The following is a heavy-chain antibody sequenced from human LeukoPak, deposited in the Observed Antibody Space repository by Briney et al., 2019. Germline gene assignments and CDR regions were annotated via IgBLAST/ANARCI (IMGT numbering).Heavy chain of an antibody. J-gene: IGHJ4*02. CDR2: IIPILVIA. V-gene: IGHV1-69*04. Sequence: GASVKVSCKASGGTFSSYAISWVRQAPGQGLEWMGRIIPILVIANYAQKFQGRVTITADKSTSTAYMELSSLRSEDTAVYYCARGNYYDSSGYYQDFDYWGQGTLVTVSS. CDR1: GGTFSSYA. CDR3: ARGNYYDSSGYYQDFDY. D-gene: IGHD3-22*01.